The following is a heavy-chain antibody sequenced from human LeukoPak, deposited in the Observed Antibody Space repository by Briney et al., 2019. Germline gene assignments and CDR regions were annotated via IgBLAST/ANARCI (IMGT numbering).Heavy chain of an antibody. D-gene: IGHD3-22*01. CDR1: GFTFSSHW. Sequence: GGSLRLSCAASGFTFSSHWMSWVRQAPGKGLEWVANISPDGSEKYYVDSVKGRFTISRDNAKNSLYLQVNSLRAEDTAVYYCARAYYYADSGHQSGCWGQGTPVTVSS. J-gene: IGHJ4*02. CDR3: ARAYYYADSGHQSGC. V-gene: IGHV3-7*05. CDR2: ISPDGSEK.